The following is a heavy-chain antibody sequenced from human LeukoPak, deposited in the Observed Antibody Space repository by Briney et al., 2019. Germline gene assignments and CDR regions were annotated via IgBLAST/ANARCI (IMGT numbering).Heavy chain of an antibody. CDR1: GGSISSYY. CDR2: IYYSGST. D-gene: IGHD1-26*01. V-gene: IGHV4-59*08. CDR3: ARLNSGSPDAFDI. Sequence: PSETLSLTCTVSGGSISSYYWSWIRQPPGKGLEWIGYIYYSGSTNYNPSLKSRVTISVDTSKNQFSLKQSSVTAADTAVYYCARLNSGSPDAFDIWGQGTMVTVSS. J-gene: IGHJ3*02.